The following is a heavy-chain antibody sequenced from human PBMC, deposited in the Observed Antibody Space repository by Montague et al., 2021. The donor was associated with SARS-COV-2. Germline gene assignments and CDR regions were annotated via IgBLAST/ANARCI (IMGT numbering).Heavy chain of an antibody. Sequence: SETLSLTCTVSGVVVLRRRSREHTYELQSHHEWVCCLYFERRNNYNPSLKSRVTISVDTSKNQFSLKLSSVTAADTAVYYCARRGLGYCSGGSCPNAFDIWGQGTMVTVSS. D-gene: IGHD2-15*01. CDR3: ARRGLGYCSGGSCPNAFDI. CDR1: GVVVLRRR. V-gene: IGHV4-59*02. J-gene: IGHJ3*02. CDR2: LYFERRN.